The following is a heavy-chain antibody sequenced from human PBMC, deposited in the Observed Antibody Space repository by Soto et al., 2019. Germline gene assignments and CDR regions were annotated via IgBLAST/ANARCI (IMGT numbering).Heavy chain of an antibody. V-gene: IGHV4-31*03. D-gene: IGHD2-2*01. CDR3: ASQLLGGTKADDYYYGMDV. Sequence: QVQLQESGPGLVKPSQTLSLTCTVSGGSISSGGYYWSWIRQHPGKGLEWIGYIYHSGSTYYNPSXXSRVTLSVEPXXNXSXXNRSAVPAADTAVYYCASQLLGGTKADDYYYGMDVGGQGTTVTVSS. CDR1: GGSISSGGYY. CDR2: IYHSGST. J-gene: IGHJ6*02.